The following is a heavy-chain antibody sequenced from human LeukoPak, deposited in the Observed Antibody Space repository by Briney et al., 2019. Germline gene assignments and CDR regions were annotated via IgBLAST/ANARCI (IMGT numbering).Heavy chain of an antibody. CDR2: IYLGDSET. V-gene: IGHV5-51*01. Sequence: GESLKISCKGSGYSSTSSWIGWVRQMPGKGLDWMGIIYLGDSETRYSPSFQGQVTISADKSINTAYLQWSSLKASDTAMYYCARTVAAGTLVYWGQGTLVTVSS. J-gene: IGHJ4*02. D-gene: IGHD6-13*01. CDR3: ARTVAAGTLVY. CDR1: GYSSTSSW.